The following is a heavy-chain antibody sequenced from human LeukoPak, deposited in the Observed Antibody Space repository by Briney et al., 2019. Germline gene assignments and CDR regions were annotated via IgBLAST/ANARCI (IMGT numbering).Heavy chain of an antibody. CDR2: IRSKANSYAT. CDR3: TSYGDLPFDY. J-gene: IGHJ4*02. D-gene: IGHD4-17*01. V-gene: IGHV3-73*01. Sequence: GGSLKLSSAASGFTFSGSSIHWVRQASGKGLEWVGRIRSKANSYATAYAASVKGRFTVSRDDSKNTAYLQMNSLKTEDTAVYYCTSYGDLPFDYWGQGTLVTVSS. CDR1: GFTFSGSS.